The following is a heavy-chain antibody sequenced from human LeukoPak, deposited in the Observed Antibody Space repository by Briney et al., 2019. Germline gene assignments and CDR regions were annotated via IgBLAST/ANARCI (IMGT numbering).Heavy chain of an antibody. CDR2: IRYGSNE. CDR1: GFTSSSYG. CDR3: AKDGSRYSSFGYYYYMDV. V-gene: IGHV3-30*02. J-gene: IGHJ6*03. Sequence: GGSLRLSCAASGFTSSSYGMHRVRQAPGKGLEWVAFIRYGSNEYYADSVKGRFTISRDNSKNTLYLQMNSLRAEDTAVYYCAKDGSRYSSFGYYYYMDVWGKGTTVTVSS. D-gene: IGHD6-13*01.